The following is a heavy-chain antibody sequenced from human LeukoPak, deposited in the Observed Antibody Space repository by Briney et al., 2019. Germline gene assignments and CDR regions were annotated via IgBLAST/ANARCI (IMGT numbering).Heavy chain of an antibody. Sequence: PSETLSLTCTVSGGSISSYYWSWIRQPPGKGLEWIGYIYYSGSTNYNPSLKSRVTISVDTSKNQFSLRLSSVTAADTAVYYCARVDEDGFDYWGQGTLVTVSS. J-gene: IGHJ4*02. CDR1: GGSISSYY. V-gene: IGHV4-59*01. CDR3: ARVDEDGFDY. CDR2: IYYSGST.